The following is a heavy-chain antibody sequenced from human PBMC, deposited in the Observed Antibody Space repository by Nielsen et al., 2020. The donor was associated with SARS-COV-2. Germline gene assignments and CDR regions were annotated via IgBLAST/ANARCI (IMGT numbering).Heavy chain of an antibody. D-gene: IGHD3-16*02. V-gene: IGHV1-2*02. CDR1: GYTFTGYY. J-gene: IGHJ5*01. CDR2: INPNSGGT. Sequence: ASVKVSCKASGYTFTGYYMHWVRQAPEQGLEWMGWINPNSGGTNYAQKLQGRVTMTTDTSTATAYMELRSLRSDDTAIYYCAKRVITFGGIVEGWFDYWGQGTLVTVSS. CDR3: AKRVITFGGIVEGWFDY.